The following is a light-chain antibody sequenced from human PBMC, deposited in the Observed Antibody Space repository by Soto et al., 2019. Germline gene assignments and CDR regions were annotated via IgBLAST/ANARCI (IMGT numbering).Light chain of an antibody. CDR1: QNIGTY. Sequence: DIQMTQSPSSLPASVGDRVTLTCRASQNIGTYLNWYQQKPGKDPNLLIYAASSVQSGVQSSLNGSESGTDFTLAISSLQPEDFATYYCQQSSTILYTFGEGTKLE. J-gene: IGKJ2*01. CDR3: QQSSTILYT. CDR2: AAS. V-gene: IGKV1-39*01.